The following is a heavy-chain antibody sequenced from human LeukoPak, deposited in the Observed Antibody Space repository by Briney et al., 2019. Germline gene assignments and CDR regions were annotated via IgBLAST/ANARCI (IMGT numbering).Heavy chain of an antibody. Sequence: ASVKVSCKASGYSFTVYYMHWVRQAPGQGLEWMGWINPNSGGTNYAQKFQGRVTMTRDTSISTAYMELSRLRSDDTAVYYCARETPEYYFDYWGQGTLVTVSS. J-gene: IGHJ4*02. CDR3: ARETPEYYFDY. CDR1: GYSFTVYY. CDR2: INPNSGGT. V-gene: IGHV1-2*02.